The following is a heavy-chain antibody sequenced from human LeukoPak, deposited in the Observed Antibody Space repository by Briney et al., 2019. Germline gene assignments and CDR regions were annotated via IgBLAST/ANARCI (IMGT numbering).Heavy chain of an antibody. J-gene: IGHJ4*02. CDR3: ARVYYYYDSSGILTLYFDY. V-gene: IGHV1-2*02. D-gene: IGHD3-22*01. CDR1: GYTFTSYY. CDR2: FNPTSGGT. Sequence: GESLKISCKGSGYTFTSYYMHWVRQAPGQGLEWMGWFNPTSGGTNYAQKFQGRVTMTRDTSISTAYMELSRLRSDDTAVYYCARVYYYYDSSGILTLYFDYWGQGTLVTVSS.